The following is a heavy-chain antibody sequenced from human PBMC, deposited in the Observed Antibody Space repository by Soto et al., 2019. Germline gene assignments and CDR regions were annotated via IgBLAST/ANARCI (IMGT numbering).Heavy chain of an antibody. V-gene: IGHV1-46*01. J-gene: IGHJ4*01. CDR3: ARAPSRLLVYYCFDD. CDR2: INPSGGST. CDR1: GYTFTSYY. D-gene: IGHD3-16*01. Sequence: ASVKVSCKASGYTFTSYYMHWVRQAPGQGLEWMGIINPSGGSTSYAQKFQGRVTMTRDTSTSTVYMELSSLSSVTAADTAVYYWARAPSRLLVYYCFDDCRHVTPV.